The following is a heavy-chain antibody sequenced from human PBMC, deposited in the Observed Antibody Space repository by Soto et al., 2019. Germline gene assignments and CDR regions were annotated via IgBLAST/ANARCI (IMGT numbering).Heavy chain of an antibody. J-gene: IGHJ3*02. CDR2: ISGSGDDT. CDR3: ARVKWVRRSGLYPAFDI. V-gene: IGHV3-23*01. D-gene: IGHD1-26*01. CDR1: GFTFSNFA. Sequence: GGSLRLSCVASGFTFSNFAMAWVRQAPGEGLEWVSAISGSGDDTFYADSMKGRFTISRDNSKDTLYLQINSLRAADTAVYYCARVKWVRRSGLYPAFDIWGQGTMVTVSS.